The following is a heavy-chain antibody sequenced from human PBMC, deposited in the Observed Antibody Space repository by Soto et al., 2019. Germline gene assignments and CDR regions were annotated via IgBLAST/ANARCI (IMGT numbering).Heavy chain of an antibody. CDR2: IYHSGST. CDR1: GGSISSNKW. J-gene: IGHJ6*02. D-gene: IGHD2-2*01. V-gene: IGHV4-4*02. CDR3: ARDDHIVVVPTSLGAMDV. Sequence: TLSLTCAVYGGSISSNKWRSWVRQPPGKGLEWIGEIYHSGSTNYSPSLKSRVTISLDKSKNQFSLKLTSVTAADSAVYYCARDDHIVVVPTSLGAMDVWGQGTTVTVSS.